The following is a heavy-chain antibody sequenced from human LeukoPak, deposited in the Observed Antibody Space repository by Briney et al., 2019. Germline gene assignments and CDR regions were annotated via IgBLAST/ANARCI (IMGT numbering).Heavy chain of an antibody. J-gene: IGHJ4*02. D-gene: IGHD5-24*01. CDR3: ARTSFRDGYNFDY. CDR1: GFTFSSYA. CDR2: ISGSGGST. V-gene: IGHV3-23*01. Sequence: PGGSLRLSCAASGFTFSSYAMSWVRQAPGKGLEWVSAISGSGGSTYYADSVKGRFTISRDNSKNTLYLQMNSLRAEDTAVYYCARTSFRDGYNFDYWGQGTLVTVSS.